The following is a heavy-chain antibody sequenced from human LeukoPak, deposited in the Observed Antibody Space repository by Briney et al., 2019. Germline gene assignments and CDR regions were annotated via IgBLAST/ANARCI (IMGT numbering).Heavy chain of an antibody. D-gene: IGHD2-21*02. CDR3: ARRSYCGGDCLEYFQH. V-gene: IGHV3-30*04. CDR1: GFTFSSYA. Sequence: GGSLRLSCAASGFTFSSYAMHWVRQAPGKGLEWVAVISYDGSNKYYADSVKGRFTISRDNSKNTLYLQMNSLRAEDTAVYYCARRSYCGGDCLEYFQHWGQGTLVTVSS. CDR2: ISYDGSNK. J-gene: IGHJ1*01.